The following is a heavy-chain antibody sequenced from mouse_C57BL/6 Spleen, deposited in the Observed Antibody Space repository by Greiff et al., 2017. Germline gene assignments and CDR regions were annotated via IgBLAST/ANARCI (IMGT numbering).Heavy chain of an antibody. J-gene: IGHJ4*01. CDR2: IYPGSGST. D-gene: IGHD1-1*01. V-gene: IGHV1-55*01. Sequence: QVQLQQPGAELVKPGASVKMSCKASGYTFTSYWITWVKQRPGQGLEWIGDIYPGSGSTNYNEKFKSKATLTVDTSSSTAYMQLSSLTSEDSAVYYCASLYCYGSSSYAMDYWGQGTSVTVSS. CDR1: GYTFTSYW. CDR3: ASLYCYGSSSYAMDY.